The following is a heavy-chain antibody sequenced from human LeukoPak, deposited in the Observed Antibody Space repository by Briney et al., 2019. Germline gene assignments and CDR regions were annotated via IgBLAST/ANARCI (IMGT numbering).Heavy chain of an antibody. J-gene: IGHJ4*02. CDR1: GFTVSTNY. CDR2: IERGCKT. Sequence: GGSLRLSCAAPGFTVSTNYMSWVRQAPGKGLEWVSVIERGCKTAYADSVKGRFSISRDNSKNTLFLQMNSLRAEDTAVYYCTRDRRDIGGAGTRGFDYWGQGTLVTVSS. CDR3: TRDRRDIGGAGTRGFDY. V-gene: IGHV3-53*01. D-gene: IGHD5-12*01.